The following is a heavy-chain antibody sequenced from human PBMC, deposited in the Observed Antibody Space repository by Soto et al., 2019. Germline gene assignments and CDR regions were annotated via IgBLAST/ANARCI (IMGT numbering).Heavy chain of an antibody. Sequence: QVQLVQSGAEVKKPGASVKVSCKASGYTFTGYYMHWVRQAPGQGLEWMGWINPNSGGTNYAQKFQGWVTITRDTSSSTAYMELSRLRSDDTAVYYCARASYSSGWLGYYFDYWGQGTLVTVSS. CDR3: ARASYSSGWLGYYFDY. D-gene: IGHD6-19*01. V-gene: IGHV1-2*04. CDR1: GYTFTGYY. J-gene: IGHJ4*02. CDR2: INPNSGGT.